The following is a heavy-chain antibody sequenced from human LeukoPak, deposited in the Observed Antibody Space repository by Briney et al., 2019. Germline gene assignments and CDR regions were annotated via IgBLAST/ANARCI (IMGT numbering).Heavy chain of an antibody. CDR1: GFTFSSYW. V-gene: IGHV3-7*01. Sequence: GGSLRLSCAASGFTFSSYWMSWVRQAPGKGLEWVANIKQDGSEKYYVDSVKGRFTISRDNAKNSLYLQMNSLRAEDTAVYYCARFRSSWTYYGMDVRGQGTTVTVSS. CDR2: IKQDGSEK. CDR3: ARFRSSWTYYGMDV. J-gene: IGHJ6*02. D-gene: IGHD6-13*01.